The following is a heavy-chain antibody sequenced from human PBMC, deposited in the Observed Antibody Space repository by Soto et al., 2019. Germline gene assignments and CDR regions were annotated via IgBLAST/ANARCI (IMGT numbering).Heavy chain of an antibody. CDR3: ARESDSGSYYINWFDP. CDR2: ISYDGSNK. D-gene: IGHD1-26*01. CDR1: GFTFSSYA. Sequence: GGSLRLSCAASGFTFSSYAMHWVRQAPGKGLEWVAVISYDGSNKYYADSVKGRFTISRDNSKNTLYLQMNSLRAEDTAVYYCARESDSGSYYINWFDPWGQGTLVTVSS. J-gene: IGHJ5*02. V-gene: IGHV3-30-3*01.